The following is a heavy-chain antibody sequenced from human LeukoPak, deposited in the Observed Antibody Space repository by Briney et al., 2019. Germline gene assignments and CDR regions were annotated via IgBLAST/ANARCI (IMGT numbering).Heavy chain of an antibody. J-gene: IGHJ6*03. Sequence: GGSLRLSCAASGFTFSSYAMTWVRQAPGKGLEWVSSISINSGGTYYADSVKGRFTISRDNSKNTLYLQMNSLRAEDTAVYYCAKDHPLYYMDVWGKGTTVTVSS. CDR2: ISINSGGT. CDR1: GFTFSSYA. CDR3: AKDHPLYYMDV. V-gene: IGHV3-23*01.